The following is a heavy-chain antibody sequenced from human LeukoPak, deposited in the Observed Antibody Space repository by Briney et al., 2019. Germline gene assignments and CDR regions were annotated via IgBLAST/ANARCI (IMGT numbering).Heavy chain of an antibody. Sequence: ASVKVSCKASGYTFTGYYMHWVRQAPGQGLEWMGWINPNSGGTNYAQKFQGRVTMTRDTSISTAYMELSSLRSDDTAVYYCARDLTSIVVVPAGWLDPWGQGTLVTVSS. J-gene: IGHJ5*02. V-gene: IGHV1-2*02. D-gene: IGHD2-2*01. CDR1: GYTFTGYY. CDR2: INPNSGGT. CDR3: ARDLTSIVVVPAGWLDP.